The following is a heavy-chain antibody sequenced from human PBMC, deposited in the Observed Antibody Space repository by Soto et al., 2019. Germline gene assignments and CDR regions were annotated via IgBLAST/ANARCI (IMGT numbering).Heavy chain of an antibody. Sequence: GGSLRLSCAASGFTFSSYGMHWVRQAPGKGLEWVAVISYDGSNKYYADSVKGRFTISRDNSKNTLYLQMNSLRAEDTAVYYCAKDFHSTPATTLRFLEWLPPYYYYYMDVWGKGTTVTVSS. D-gene: IGHD3-3*01. V-gene: IGHV3-30*18. J-gene: IGHJ6*03. CDR2: ISYDGSNK. CDR1: GFTFSSYG. CDR3: AKDFHSTPATTLRFLEWLPPYYYYYMDV.